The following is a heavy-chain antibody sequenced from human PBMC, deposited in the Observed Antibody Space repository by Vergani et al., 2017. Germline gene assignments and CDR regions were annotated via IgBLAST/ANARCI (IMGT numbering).Heavy chain of an antibody. CDR2: ISAYNGNT. CDR3: ARNFLGRDIEVVPTAPFWLFDL. D-gene: IGHD2-2*01. V-gene: IGHV1-18*04. CDR1: GYTFTTYA. Sequence: QVQLVQSGSELKKPGASVKVSCKASGYTFTTYAMNWVRQAPGQGLEWMGWISAYNGNTNYAQKLQDRVIMTTDTSTSTAYLSLGTLTSDDTAVYFCARNFLGRDIEVVPTAPFWLFDLWGRGTRVTVSS. J-gene: IGHJ2*01.